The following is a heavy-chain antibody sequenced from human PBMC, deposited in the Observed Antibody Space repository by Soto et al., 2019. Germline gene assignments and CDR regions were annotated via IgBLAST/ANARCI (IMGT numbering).Heavy chain of an antibody. D-gene: IGHD1-1*01. Sequence: PGGSLRLSCAASGFAFSSYALTWVRQAPGKGLEWVSGITGSGGNAYYADSVKGRFSISRDKSKSTVYLQMNSLRAEDTAIYYCAKDYNYGQAGLGMDVWGQGTTVTVSS. CDR3: AKDYNYGQAGLGMDV. J-gene: IGHJ6*02. CDR2: ITGSGGNA. V-gene: IGHV3-23*01. CDR1: GFAFSSYA.